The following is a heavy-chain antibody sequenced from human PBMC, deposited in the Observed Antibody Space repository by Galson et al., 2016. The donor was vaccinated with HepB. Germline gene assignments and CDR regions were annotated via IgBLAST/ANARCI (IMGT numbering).Heavy chain of an antibody. V-gene: IGHV1-69*06. Sequence: SVKVSCKASGGASNNYGFNWVRQAPGQGLEWMGGFIPIFGSGKYAQRFQGRVTITADKSTSTGYMELSSLRSEDTAVYYCAIRANCGGDCWAFDSWGQGTLVTVSS. CDR3: AIRANCGGDCWAFDS. J-gene: IGHJ4*02. D-gene: IGHD2-21*02. CDR1: GGASNNYG. CDR2: FIPIFGSG.